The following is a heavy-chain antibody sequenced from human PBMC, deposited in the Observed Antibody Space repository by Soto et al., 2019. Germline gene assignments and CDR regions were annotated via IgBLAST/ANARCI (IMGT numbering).Heavy chain of an antibody. Sequence: PSETLSLTCTVSGGSISSSSYYWGWLRQPPGKGLEWFGSIYFSGSTYYNPSLKRRVIISFDTSKNQFSLKLRSVTAADTAVYFCAGLQYYHSSDYLIHWVKGIRITVSS. CDR3: AGLQYYHSSDYLIH. CDR1: GGSISSSSYY. V-gene: IGHV4-39*01. D-gene: IGHD3-22*01. J-gene: IGHJ4*02. CDR2: IYFSGST.